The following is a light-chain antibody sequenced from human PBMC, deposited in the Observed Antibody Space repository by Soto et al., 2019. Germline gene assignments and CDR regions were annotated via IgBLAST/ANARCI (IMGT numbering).Light chain of an antibody. J-gene: IGKJ4*01. V-gene: IGKV3-11*01. CDR3: QQRSNWPPVT. CDR1: QSVGYH. CDR2: DAS. Sequence: IVWTQSPATLSLSPGERATLSCRASQSVGYHLAWYQQKPGQAPRLLIYDASNRATGIPARFSGSGSGTDFTLAISSLEPEDFAVYYCQQRSNWPPVTFGGGTKVDIK.